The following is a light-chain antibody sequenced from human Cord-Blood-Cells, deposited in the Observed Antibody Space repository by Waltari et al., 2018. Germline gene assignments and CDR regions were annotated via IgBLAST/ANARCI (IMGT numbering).Light chain of an antibody. J-gene: IGKJ3*01. V-gene: IGKV4-1*01. Sequence: DLVMTQSPDSIAVSLGERATITCKSSRSVLYSSNNKNYLAWYQQKPGQPPKLLIYWASTRESGVPDRFSGSGSGTDFTLTISSLQAEDVAVYYCQQYYSTPLTFGPGTKVDIK. CDR3: QQYYSTPLT. CDR1: RSVLYSSNNKNY. CDR2: WAS.